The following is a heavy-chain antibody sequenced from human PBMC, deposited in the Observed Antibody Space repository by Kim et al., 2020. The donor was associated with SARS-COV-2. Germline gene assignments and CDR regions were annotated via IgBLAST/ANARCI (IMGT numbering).Heavy chain of an antibody. D-gene: IGHD5-18*01. Sequence: ASVKVSCKASGYTFTSYDINWVRQATGQGLEWMGWMNPNSGNTGYAQKFQGRVTMTRNTSISTAYMELSSLRSEDTAVYYCARGAKHPWIQLWNHAFDIWGQGAMVTVSS. V-gene: IGHV1-8*01. J-gene: IGHJ3*02. CDR1: GYTFTSYD. CDR3: ARGAKHPWIQLWNHAFDI. CDR2: MNPNSGNT.